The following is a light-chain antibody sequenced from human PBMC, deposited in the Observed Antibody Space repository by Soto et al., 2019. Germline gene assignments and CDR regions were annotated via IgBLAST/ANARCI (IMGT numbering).Light chain of an antibody. J-gene: IGLJ2*01. CDR2: SNN. V-gene: IGLV1-44*01. CDR1: SSNIGSNT. Sequence: QSVLTQPPSASGTPGQRVTISCSGSSSNIGSNTVNWYHQFPGTAPKLLIYSNNQRPSGVPDRFSGSKSGTSASLAISGLQSEDEADYYCAAWDDSLNGPVFGGGTKLTVL. CDR3: AAWDDSLNGPV.